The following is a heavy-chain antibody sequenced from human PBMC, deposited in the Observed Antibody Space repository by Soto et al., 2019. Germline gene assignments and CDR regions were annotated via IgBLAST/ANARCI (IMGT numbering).Heavy chain of an antibody. Sequence: PGESLKISCKGSGYSFTSYWISWVRQMPGKGLEWMGRIDPSDSYTNYSPSFQGHVTISADKSISTAYLQWSSLKASDTAMYYCATLPSSTMVRGVIGYYYYGMDVWGQGTTVTVSS. CDR1: GYSFTSYW. CDR3: ATLPSSTMVRGVIGYYYYGMDV. V-gene: IGHV5-10-1*01. J-gene: IGHJ6*02. D-gene: IGHD3-10*01. CDR2: IDPSDSYT.